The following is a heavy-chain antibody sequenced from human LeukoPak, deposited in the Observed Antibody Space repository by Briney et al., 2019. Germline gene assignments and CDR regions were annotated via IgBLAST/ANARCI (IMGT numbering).Heavy chain of an antibody. CDR1: GFTFRSYS. D-gene: IGHD4-17*01. Sequence: PGGSLRLSCAASGFTFRSYSMSWVRQAPGKGLEWVSVIYSGGSTYYADSVKGRFTISRDNSKNTLYLQMNSLRAEDAAVYYCARVDYGDYGFDYWGQGTLVTVSS. V-gene: IGHV3-66*01. CDR3: ARVDYGDYGFDY. J-gene: IGHJ4*02. CDR2: IYSGGST.